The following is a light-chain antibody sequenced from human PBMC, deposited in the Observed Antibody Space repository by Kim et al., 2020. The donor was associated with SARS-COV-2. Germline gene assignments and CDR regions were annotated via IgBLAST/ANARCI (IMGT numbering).Light chain of an antibody. CDR2: GKN. V-gene: IGLV3-19*01. CDR1: SLRSYY. CDR3: TPRASNENVV. J-gene: IGLJ2*01. Sequence: SSELTQDPAVSVALGQPVRITCQGASLRSYYATWYQQKPGQAPILVIYGKNNRPSGIPDRFSGSSSGNTASLTITGIQAGDAADYSCTPRASNENVVFGG.